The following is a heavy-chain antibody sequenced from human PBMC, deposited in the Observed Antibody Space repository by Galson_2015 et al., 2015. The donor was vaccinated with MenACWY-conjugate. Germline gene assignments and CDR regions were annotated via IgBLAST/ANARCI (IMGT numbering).Heavy chain of an antibody. J-gene: IGHJ4*02. CDR1: GFTFSSYG. V-gene: IGHV3-30*18. D-gene: IGHD5-24*01. Sequence: SLRLSCAASGFTFSSYGMHWVRQAPGKGLEWVAVISYDGSNKYYADSVKGRFTISRDNSKNTLYLQMNSLRAEDTAVYYCAKFARDGYNLRSGYFDYWGQGTLVTVSS. CDR2: ISYDGSNK. CDR3: AKFARDGYNLRSGYFDY.